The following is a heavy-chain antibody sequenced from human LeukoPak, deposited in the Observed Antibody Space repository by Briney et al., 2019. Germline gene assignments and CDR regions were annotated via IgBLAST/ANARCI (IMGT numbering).Heavy chain of an antibody. Sequence: GGSLRLSCAASGFTFSSYSMNWVRQAPGKGLEWVSSISSSSSYIYYADSVKGRFTISRDNAKNSLYLQMNSLRAEDTAVYYCAFHPRIAAAGTTAGYWGQGTLVTVSS. CDR1: GFTFSSYS. CDR2: ISSSSSYI. V-gene: IGHV3-21*01. D-gene: IGHD6-13*01. J-gene: IGHJ4*02. CDR3: AFHPRIAAAGTTAGY.